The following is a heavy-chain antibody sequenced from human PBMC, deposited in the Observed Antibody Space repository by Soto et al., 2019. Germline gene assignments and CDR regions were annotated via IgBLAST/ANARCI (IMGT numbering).Heavy chain of an antibody. CDR1: GFTFSSYA. CDR3: ARGLAGDYYGSGSPSNWFDP. Sequence: QVQLVESGGGVVQPGRSLRLSCAASGFTFSSYAMHWVRQAPGKGLEWVAVISYDGSNKYYADSVKGRFSISRDNSKNTLYLQMNSLRAEDTAVYYCARGLAGDYYGSGSPSNWFDPWGQGTLVTVSS. D-gene: IGHD3-10*01. J-gene: IGHJ5*02. CDR2: ISYDGSNK. V-gene: IGHV3-30-3*01.